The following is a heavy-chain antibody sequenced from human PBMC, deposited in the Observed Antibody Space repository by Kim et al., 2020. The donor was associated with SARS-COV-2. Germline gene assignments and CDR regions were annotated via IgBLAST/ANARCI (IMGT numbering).Heavy chain of an antibody. CDR1: GFTFSSYA. CDR2: ISSNGGST. V-gene: IGHV3-64*01. J-gene: IGHJ6*02. CDR3: ARETPPYYDFWSGYYPPYCYSGMDV. Sequence: GGSLRLSCAASGFTFSSYAMHWVRQAPGKGLEYVSAISSNGGSTYYANSVKGRFTISRDNSKNTLYLQMGSLRAEDMAVYYCARETPPYYDFWSGYYPPYCYSGMDVCSQGTTVTVSS. D-gene: IGHD3-3*01.